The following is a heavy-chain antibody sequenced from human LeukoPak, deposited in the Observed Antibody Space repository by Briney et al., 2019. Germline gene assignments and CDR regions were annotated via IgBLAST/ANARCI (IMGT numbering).Heavy chain of an antibody. D-gene: IGHD3-22*01. CDR3: ARWYYYDSSGGP. CDR2: IYYSGST. V-gene: IGHV4-39*01. CDR1: GGSISSSSYS. Sequence: PSETLSLTCTVSGGSISSSSYSWGWIRQPPGKGLEWIGSIYYSGSTYYNPSLKSRVTISVDTSKNQFSLKLSSVTAADTAVYSCARWYYYDSSGGPWGQGTLVTVSS. J-gene: IGHJ5*02.